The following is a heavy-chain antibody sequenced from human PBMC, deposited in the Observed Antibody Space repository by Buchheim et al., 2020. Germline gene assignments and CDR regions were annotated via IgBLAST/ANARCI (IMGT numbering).Heavy chain of an antibody. CDR3: ARDQVVVPAADYYGMDV. V-gene: IGHV4-59*01. CDR2: IYYSGST. D-gene: IGHD2-2*01. Sequence: QVQLQESGPGLVKPSETLSLTCTVSGGSISSYNWSWIRQPPGKGLEWIGYIYYSGSTNYNPSLKSRVTISVDTSKNQFSLKLSSVTAADTAVYYCARDQVVVPAADYYGMDVWGQGTT. J-gene: IGHJ6*02. CDR1: GGSISSYN.